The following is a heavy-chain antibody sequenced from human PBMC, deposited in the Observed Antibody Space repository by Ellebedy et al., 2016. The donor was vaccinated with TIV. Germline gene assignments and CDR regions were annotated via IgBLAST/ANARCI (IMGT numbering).Heavy chain of an antibody. CDR3: AREGNHKPFDY. J-gene: IGHJ4*02. D-gene: IGHD3-10*01. CDR1: GFTFSDYH. CDR2: INTGSSYT. V-gene: IGHV3-11*06. Sequence: GESLKISCAASGFTFSDYHMSWIRQARGRGREWISYINTGSSYTKYADSVWGRFTISRDNSKRSLYLQMNNLRVEDTGVYYCAREGNHKPFDYWGQGTLVTVSS.